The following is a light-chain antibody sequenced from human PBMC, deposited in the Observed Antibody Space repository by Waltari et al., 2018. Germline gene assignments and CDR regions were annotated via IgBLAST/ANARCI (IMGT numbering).Light chain of an antibody. CDR1: SGLNVGTHR. CDR2: YKSDSGK. V-gene: IGLV5-45*03. CDR3: MIWHTSAWV. Sequence: QAVLTQPSSLSVSHGASASLTCTLRSGLNVGTHRIYWYQQQPGSRPQYILRYKSDSGKQQSSGVPIRYYASKDASGNSGILLISGLQPEDEADYYCMIWHTSAWVFGGGAKLTVL. J-gene: IGLJ3*02.